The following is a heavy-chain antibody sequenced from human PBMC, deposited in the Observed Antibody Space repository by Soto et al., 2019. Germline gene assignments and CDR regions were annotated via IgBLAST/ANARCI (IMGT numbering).Heavy chain of an antibody. CDR3: AKGGTYYYDSSGYGSAFDI. CDR2: ISGSGGST. CDR1: GFTFSSYA. Sequence: PGGSLRLSCAASGFTFSSYAMSWVRQAPGKGLEWVSAISGSGGSTYYADSVKGRFTISRDNSKNTLYLQMNSLRAEDTAVYYCAKGGTYYYDSSGYGSAFDIWGQGTMVTVTS. J-gene: IGHJ3*02. V-gene: IGHV3-23*01. D-gene: IGHD3-22*01.